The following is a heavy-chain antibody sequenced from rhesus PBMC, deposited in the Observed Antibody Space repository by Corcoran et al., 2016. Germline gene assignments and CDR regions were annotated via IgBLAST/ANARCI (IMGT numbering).Heavy chain of an antibody. CDR1: GASISSDW. V-gene: IGHV4-80*01. CDR3: TREKVASIDY. Sequence: QVQLQESGPGLVKPSETLSLTCTVSGASISSDWWSWVRRHPGKGLEWIVEINGNTGSTNYNPSLKSPVTISKDASKKQFSLKLTSVTAADTAVYYCTREKVASIDYWGQGVLVTASS. D-gene: IGHD4-29*01. CDR2: INGNTGST. J-gene: IGHJ4*01.